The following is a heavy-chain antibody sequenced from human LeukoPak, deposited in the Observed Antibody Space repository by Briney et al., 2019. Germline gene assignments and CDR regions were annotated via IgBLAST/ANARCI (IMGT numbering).Heavy chain of an antibody. CDR2: ISGSGGST. J-gene: IGHJ5*02. CDR3: AKTSGYRRFDP. V-gene: IGHV3-23*01. Sequence: GGSLRLSCAASGCTFSSYAMSWVRQAPGKGLEWVSAISGSGGSTYFADSVKGRFTISRDNSKNTLYLQMNSLRAEDTAVYYCAKTSGYRRFDPWGQGTLVTVSS. D-gene: IGHD5-12*01. CDR1: GCTFSSYA.